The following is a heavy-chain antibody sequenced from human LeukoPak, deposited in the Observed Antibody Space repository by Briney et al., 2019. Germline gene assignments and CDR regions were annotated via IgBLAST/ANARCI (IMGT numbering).Heavy chain of an antibody. CDR3: ARGPVRGVIQL. CDR1: GFTVSSNY. J-gene: IGHJ4*02. Sequence: SGGSLRLSCAASGFTVSSNYMSWVRQAPGKGLEWVSVIYSGGSTYYADSVKGRLTISRDNSKNTLYLQMNSLRAEDTAVYYCARGPVRGVIQLWGQGTLVTVSS. CDR2: IYSGGST. D-gene: IGHD3-10*01. V-gene: IGHV3-53*01.